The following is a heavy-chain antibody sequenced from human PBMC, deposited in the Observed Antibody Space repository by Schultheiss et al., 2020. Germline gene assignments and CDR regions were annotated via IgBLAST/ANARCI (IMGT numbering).Heavy chain of an antibody. CDR3: AGRYCSGGSCYPAY. D-gene: IGHD2-15*01. J-gene: IGHJ4*02. Sequence: SETLSLTCTVSGGSISSYYWSWIRQPPGKGLEWIGYIYHSGSTNYNPSLKSRVTISVDKSKNQFSLKLSSVTAADTAVYYCAGRYCSGGSCYPAYWGQGTLVTVSS. CDR1: GGSISSYY. CDR2: IYHSGST. V-gene: IGHV4-59*12.